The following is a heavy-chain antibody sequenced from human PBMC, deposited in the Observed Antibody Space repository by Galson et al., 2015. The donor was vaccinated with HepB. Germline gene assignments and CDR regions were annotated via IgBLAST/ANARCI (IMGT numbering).Heavy chain of an antibody. J-gene: IGHJ5*01. V-gene: IGHV3-23*01. CDR2: ISCNGGST. D-gene: IGHD5-18*01. Sequence: SLRLSCAASGFAFDTHATSWVRQAPGRGLEWISGISCNGGSTFYDDSVKGRFTVSRDNSNNMLYLQMNSLRAEDAGLYFCAKGYGLSDSWDQGILVTVSS. CDR1: GFAFDTHA. CDR3: AKGYGLSDS.